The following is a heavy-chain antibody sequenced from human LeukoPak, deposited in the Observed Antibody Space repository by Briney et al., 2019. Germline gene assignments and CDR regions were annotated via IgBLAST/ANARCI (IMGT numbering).Heavy chain of an antibody. CDR1: GGSISSGDYY. CDR3: ARGRYYYGSGSPPFDP. CDR2: IYYSGST. Sequence: PSQTLSLTCTVSGGSISSGDYYWSWIRQPPGKGLEWIGYIYYSGSTYYNPSLKSRVTISVDTSKNQFSLKLSSVTAADTAVYYCARGRYYYGSGSPPFDPWGQGTLVTVSS. J-gene: IGHJ5*02. D-gene: IGHD3-10*01. V-gene: IGHV4-30-4*01.